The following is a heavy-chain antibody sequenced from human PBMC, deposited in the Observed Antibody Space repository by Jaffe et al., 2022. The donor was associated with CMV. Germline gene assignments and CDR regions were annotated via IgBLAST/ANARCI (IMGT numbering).Heavy chain of an antibody. CDR2: IKSKTDGGTT. D-gene: IGHD2-2*01. V-gene: IGHV3-15*01. CDR3: TTDPIVVVPAAADYYYYGMDV. Sequence: EVQLVESGGGLVKPGGSLRLSCAASGFTFSNAWMSWVRQAPGKGLEWVGRIKSKTDGGTTDYAAPVKGRFTISRDDSKNTLFLQMNSLKTEDTAVYYCTTDPIVVVPAAADYYYYGMDVWGQGTTVTVSS. CDR1: GFTFSNAW. J-gene: IGHJ6*02.